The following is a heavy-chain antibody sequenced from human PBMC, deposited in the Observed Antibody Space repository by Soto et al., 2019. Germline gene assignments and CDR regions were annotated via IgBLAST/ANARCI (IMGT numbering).Heavy chain of an antibody. V-gene: IGHV5-51*01. J-gene: IGHJ3*02. D-gene: IGHD3-22*01. Sequence: GESLQISCKGSGYSFTSYWIGWVRQMPGKGLEWMGIIYPGDSDTRYSPSFQGQVTISADKSISTAYLQWSSLKASDTAMYYCGTYAAYDSSGGAVDIWGQGTMVTVSS. CDR2: IYPGDSDT. CDR3: GTYAAYDSSGGAVDI. CDR1: GYSFTSYW.